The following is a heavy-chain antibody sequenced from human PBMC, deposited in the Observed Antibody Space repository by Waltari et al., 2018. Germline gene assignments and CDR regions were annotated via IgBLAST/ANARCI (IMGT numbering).Heavy chain of an antibody. J-gene: IGHJ4*02. D-gene: IGHD4-17*01. V-gene: IGHV1-3*01. Sequence: QVQLVQSGAEVKKPGASVRVSCKASGYTFTSYAMHWVRQAPGQRREWMGWINAGNCNTKYSQKFQGRVTITRDTSASTAYIELSSLRSEDTAVYYCARDQEATVTTFPSYYLGQVTLVTVSS. CDR3: ARDQEATVTTFPSYY. CDR2: INAGNCNT. CDR1: GYTFTSYA.